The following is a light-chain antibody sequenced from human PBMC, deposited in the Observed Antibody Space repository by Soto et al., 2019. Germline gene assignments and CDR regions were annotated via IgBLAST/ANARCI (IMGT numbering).Light chain of an antibody. Sequence: QPVLPLSPSASASLRASVTVTSTLSSAHSISVSACPQPHPEEGPQKIIDIHSAVIYNKGDGIPDRLSGSSSGAERFLSVFSLQSEDAAAFWCLTWDTGICVFGGGTKLTVL. V-gene: IGLV4-69*01. CDR3: LTWDTGICV. J-gene: IGLJ3*02. CDR2: IHSAVIY. CDR1: SAHSISV.